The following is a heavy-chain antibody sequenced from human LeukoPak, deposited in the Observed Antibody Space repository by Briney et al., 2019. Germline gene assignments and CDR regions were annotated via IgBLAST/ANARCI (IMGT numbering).Heavy chain of an antibody. D-gene: IGHD2-2*01. V-gene: IGHV4-34*01. CDR2: INHSGST. Sequence: PSETLSLTCAVYGGSFSGYYWSWIRQPPGKGLEWIGEINHSGSTNYNPSLKSRVTISVDTSKNQFSLKLSSVTAADTAVYYCAREPPGYCSSTSCYGPADYWGQGTLVTVSS. CDR1: GGSFSGYY. J-gene: IGHJ4*02. CDR3: AREPPGYCSSTSCYGPADY.